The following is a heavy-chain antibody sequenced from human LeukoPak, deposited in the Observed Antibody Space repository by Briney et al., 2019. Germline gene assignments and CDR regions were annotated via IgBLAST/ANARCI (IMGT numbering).Heavy chain of an antibody. Sequence: SETLSLTCAVYGGSFSGYYWSWIRQPPGKGLEWIGEINHSGSTNYNPSLKSRVTISVDTSKNQFSLKLSSVTAADTAVYYCARGDYYDSRGFDYWGQGTLVTVSS. CDR2: INHSGST. J-gene: IGHJ4*02. D-gene: IGHD3-22*01. CDR1: GGSFSGYY. V-gene: IGHV4-34*01. CDR3: ARGDYYDSRGFDY.